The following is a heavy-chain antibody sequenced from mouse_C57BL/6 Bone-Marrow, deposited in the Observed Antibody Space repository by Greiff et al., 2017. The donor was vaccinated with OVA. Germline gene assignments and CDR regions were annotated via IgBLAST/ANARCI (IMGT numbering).Heavy chain of an antibody. CDR2: IDPSDSNT. V-gene: IGHV1-50*01. Sequence: QVQLKQPGAELVKPGASVKLSCKASGYTFTSYWMQWVKQRPGQGLEWIGEIDPSDSNTNYNQKFKGKATLTVDTSSSTAYMQLSSLTSEDSAVYYCARGDDYVLWYFDVWGTGTTVTVSS. D-gene: IGHD2-4*01. CDR3: ARGDDYVLWYFDV. J-gene: IGHJ1*03. CDR1: GYTFTSYW.